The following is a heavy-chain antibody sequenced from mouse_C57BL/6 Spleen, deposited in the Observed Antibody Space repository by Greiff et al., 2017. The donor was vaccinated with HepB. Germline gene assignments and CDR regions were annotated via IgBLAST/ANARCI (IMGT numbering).Heavy chain of an antibody. J-gene: IGHJ1*03. CDR2: IDPSDSYT. V-gene: IGHV1-50*01. D-gene: IGHD2-1*01. Sequence: QVQLQPPGAELVKPGASVKLSCKASGYTFTSYWMQWVKQRPGQGLEWIGEIDPSDSYTNYNQKFKGKATLTVDTSSSTAYRQLSNLTSEASAVYYCARSGGNGYCDVWGTGTTVTVSS. CDR3: ARSGGNGYCDV. CDR1: GYTFTSYW.